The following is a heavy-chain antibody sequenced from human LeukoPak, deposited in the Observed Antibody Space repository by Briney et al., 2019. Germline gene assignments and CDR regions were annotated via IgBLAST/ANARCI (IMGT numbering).Heavy chain of an antibody. V-gene: IGHV1-46*01. CDR1: GYTFISYY. Sequence: ASVKVSCKASGYTFISYYMHWVRQAPGQGLEWMGIINPGGGSTTYAQKFQGRVTMTRDTSTSTVYMELSSLRSEDTAVYYCAKGVSHWGFRWFDPWGQGALVTVSS. CDR3: AKGVSHWGFRWFDP. J-gene: IGHJ5*02. CDR2: INPGGGST. D-gene: IGHD7-27*01.